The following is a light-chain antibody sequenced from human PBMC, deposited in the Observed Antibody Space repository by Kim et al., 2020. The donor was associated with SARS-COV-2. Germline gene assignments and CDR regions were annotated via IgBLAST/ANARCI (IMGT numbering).Light chain of an antibody. CDR1: QSVSSN. CDR3: QQYNNWPPLT. CDR2: GAS. V-gene: IGKV3-15*01. J-gene: IGKJ4*01. Sequence: PGASAPLACRASQSVSSNLAWYQQKPGQAPRLLIYGASTRATGIPARFSGSGSGTEFTLTISSLQSEDFAVYYCQQYNNWPPLTFGGGTKVDIK.